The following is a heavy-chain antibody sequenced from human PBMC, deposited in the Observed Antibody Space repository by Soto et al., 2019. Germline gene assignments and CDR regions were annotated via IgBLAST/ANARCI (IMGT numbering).Heavy chain of an antibody. CDR1: GGSISSGGYS. CDR3: ARGGGSPYHNHEFDF. Sequence: SETLSLTCAVSGGSISSGGYSWSWIRQPPGKGLEWIGYIYHSGSTYYNPSLKSRVTISVDRSKNQFSLTLSSVTAADTAVYYCARGGGSPYHNHEFDFWGQGTLVTVSS. J-gene: IGHJ4*02. V-gene: IGHV4-30-2*01. CDR2: IYHSGST. D-gene: IGHD6-13*01.